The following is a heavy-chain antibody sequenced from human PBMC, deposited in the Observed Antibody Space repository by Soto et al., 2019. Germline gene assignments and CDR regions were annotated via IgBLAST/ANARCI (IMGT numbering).Heavy chain of an antibody. CDR3: ARDNESNGDSVGGAFDI. Sequence: QVQLQESGPGLVKPSQTLSLTCTVSGGSISSGGYYWSWIRQHPGKGLEWIGYIYYSGSTYYNPSVKGRVTISVDTSKNQFSLKLSSVTAADTAVYYCARDNESNGDSVGGAFDIWGQGTMVTVSS. J-gene: IGHJ3*02. CDR1: GGSISSGGYY. V-gene: IGHV4-31*03. CDR2: IYYSGST. D-gene: IGHD4-17*01.